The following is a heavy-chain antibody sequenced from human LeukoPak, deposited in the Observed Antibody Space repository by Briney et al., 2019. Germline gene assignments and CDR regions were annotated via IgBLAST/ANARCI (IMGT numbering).Heavy chain of an antibody. Sequence: SETLSLTCTVSGGSISSYYWSWIRQPPGKGLEWIGYIYYSGSTNYNPSLKSRVTISVDTSKNQFSLKLRSVTAADTAVDYCARVTGYVIEDYFDYWGQGTLVTVSS. CDR2: IYYSGST. J-gene: IGHJ4*02. CDR3: ARVTGYVIEDYFDY. D-gene: IGHD3-22*01. V-gene: IGHV4-59*01. CDR1: GGSISSYY.